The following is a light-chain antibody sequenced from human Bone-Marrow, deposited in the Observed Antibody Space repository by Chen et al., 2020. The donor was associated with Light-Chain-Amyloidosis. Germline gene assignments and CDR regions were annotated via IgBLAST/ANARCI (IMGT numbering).Light chain of an antibody. J-gene: IGKJ1*01. CDR1: ESVGSN. V-gene: IGKV3-15*01. CDR3: QQYKNWPPWT. Sequence: EIVMTQSPDTLPVSPGETATLSCRASESVGSNVAWHQQRPGQAPRLLIYSASIRATGVPARFRGSGSGTEFTLTISSPQSEDSALYYCQQYKNWPPWTFGQGTKVEIK. CDR2: SAS.